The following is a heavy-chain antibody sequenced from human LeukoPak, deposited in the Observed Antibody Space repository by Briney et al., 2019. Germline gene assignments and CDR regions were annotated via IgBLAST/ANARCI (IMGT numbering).Heavy chain of an antibody. Sequence: ASVKVSCKVFGGTFSNYAISWVRQAPGQGLEWMGWSSPYNGNTNYAQKLRGRVTMTTDTSTSTAYMELSSLRSEDTAVYYCARVVGLTGYSSSWYSGYYYYMDVWGKGTTVTVSS. CDR3: ARVVGLTGYSSSWYSGYYYYMDV. V-gene: IGHV1-18*01. CDR2: SSPYNGNT. J-gene: IGHJ6*03. CDR1: GGTFSNYA. D-gene: IGHD6-13*01.